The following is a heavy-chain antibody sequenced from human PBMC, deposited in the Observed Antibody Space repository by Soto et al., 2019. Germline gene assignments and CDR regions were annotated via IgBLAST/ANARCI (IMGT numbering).Heavy chain of an antibody. Sequence: LSGTRPVPGSSTTYGGYSRTWIRQTLGKGLEWIGYINYLETTFYNPSFESRLTLSIDRAKNQLSLNLNSMSTANRALYFCAGGGGSDSFDYWGQGILVTVSS. V-gene: IGHV4-30-2*01. J-gene: IGHJ4*02. D-gene: IGHD1-26*01. CDR2: INYLETT. CDR1: GSSTTYGGYS. CDR3: AGGGGSDSFDY.